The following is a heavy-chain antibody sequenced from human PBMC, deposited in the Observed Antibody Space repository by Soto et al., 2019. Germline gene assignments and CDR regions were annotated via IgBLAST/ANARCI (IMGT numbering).Heavy chain of an antibody. Sequence: ASVKVSCKASGYTFTSYGISWVRQAPGQGLEWMGWISAYNGNTSYAQKLQGRVTMTTDTSTGTAYMELRSLRSDDTAVYYCARPRYDFWSGYYEGFDYWGQGTLVTVSS. CDR2: ISAYNGNT. CDR3: ARPRYDFWSGYYEGFDY. V-gene: IGHV1-18*01. J-gene: IGHJ4*02. D-gene: IGHD3-3*01. CDR1: GYTFTSYG.